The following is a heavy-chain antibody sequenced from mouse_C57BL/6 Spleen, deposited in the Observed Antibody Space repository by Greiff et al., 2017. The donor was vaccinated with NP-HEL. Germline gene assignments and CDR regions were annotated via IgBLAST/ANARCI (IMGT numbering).Heavy chain of an antibody. Sequence: QVQLKQSGAELARPGASVKMSCKASGYTFTSYTMHWVKQRPGQGLEWIGYINPSSGYTKYNQKFKDKATLTADKSSSTAYMQLSSLTSEDSAVYYCAPELDYYAMDYWGQGTSVTVSS. V-gene: IGHV1-4*01. J-gene: IGHJ4*01. CDR3: APELDYYAMDY. CDR2: INPSSGYT. CDR1: GYTFTSYT.